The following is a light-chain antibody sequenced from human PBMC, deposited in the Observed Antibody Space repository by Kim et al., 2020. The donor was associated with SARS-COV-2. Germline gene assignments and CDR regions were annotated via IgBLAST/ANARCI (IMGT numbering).Light chain of an antibody. CDR3: LQHNTYPIT. V-gene: IGKV1-17*01. Sequence: ASVGDRVTINCRASQDIRNDLGWYQQNPGRAAKRLIYGASSLQSGVPSRFSGSGSGTEFTLTISSLQPEDFATYFCLQHNTYPITFGQGTRLEIK. CDR2: GAS. J-gene: IGKJ5*01. CDR1: QDIRND.